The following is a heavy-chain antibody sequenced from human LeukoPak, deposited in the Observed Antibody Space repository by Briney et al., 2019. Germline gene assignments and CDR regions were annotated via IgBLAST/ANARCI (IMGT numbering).Heavy chain of an antibody. V-gene: IGHV1-2*02. CDR3: ARESGALSYFDY. CDR2: INPNSGDT. Sequence: ASVKVSCKASGYTFTGYYMHWVRQAPGQGLEWMGWINPNSGDTIYAQKFQGRVTMTRDTSISSAYMELTRLRSDDTAVYYCARESGALSYFDYWGLGTLVTVSS. CDR1: GYTFTGYY. D-gene: IGHD1-26*01. J-gene: IGHJ4*01.